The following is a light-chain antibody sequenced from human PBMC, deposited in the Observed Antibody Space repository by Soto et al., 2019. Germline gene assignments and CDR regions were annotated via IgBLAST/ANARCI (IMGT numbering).Light chain of an antibody. CDR2: DAS. J-gene: IGKJ1*01. CDR1: QGISSW. CDR3: KQANGFPWT. V-gene: IGKV1-12*02. Sequence: DIQMTQSPPSVSASVGVRVTITCGASQGISSWLAWYQQKPGRASRLLISDASSLQSGVPSRFSGSGSGTDVTLTVTSLQPEDSAPYYCKQANGFPWTFGQGTQVEIK.